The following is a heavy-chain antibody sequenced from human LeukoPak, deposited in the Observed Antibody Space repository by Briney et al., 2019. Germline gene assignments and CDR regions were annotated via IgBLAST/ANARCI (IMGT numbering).Heavy chain of an antibody. V-gene: IGHV1-8*02. J-gene: IGHJ6*03. CDR1: ASTFTISN. CDR3: GTLSWSTDSYYYMDV. D-gene: IGHD3-3*01. Sequence: ASVKVSCKAAASTFTISNHGWLRVATGQGLEWMGWMNSDSGNTGYAQKFQGRVTMTNNTSITNTYMELSSRRSEDTAVVYYWGTLSWSTDSYYYMDVWGKGTTVTVSS. CDR2: MNSDSGNT.